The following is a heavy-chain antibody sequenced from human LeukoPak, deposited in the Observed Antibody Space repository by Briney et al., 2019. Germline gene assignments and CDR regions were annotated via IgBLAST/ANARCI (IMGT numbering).Heavy chain of an antibody. D-gene: IGHD3-22*01. V-gene: IGHV4-30-2*01. CDR1: GGSISSGGYS. CDR3: ARVAHDSSGYYGNWFDP. Sequence: SETLSLTCAVSGGSISSGGYSWSWIRQPPGKGLEWIGYIYHSGSTYYNPSLKSRVTISVDRSKNQFSLKLSSVTAADTAVYYCARVAHDSSGYYGNWFDPWGQGTLVTVSS. J-gene: IGHJ5*02. CDR2: IYHSGST.